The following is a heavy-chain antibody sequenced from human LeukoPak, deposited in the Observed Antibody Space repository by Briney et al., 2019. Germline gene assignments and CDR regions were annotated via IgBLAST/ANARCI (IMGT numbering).Heavy chain of an antibody. CDR1: GYTFTGYY. D-gene: IGHD2-15*01. J-gene: IGHJ4*02. V-gene: IGHV1-69*13. CDR3: ARDWAPLGYCSGGSCYWGY. CDR2: IIPIFGTA. Sequence: SVKVSCKASGYTFTGYYMHWVRQAPGQGLEWMGGIIPIFGTANYAQKFQGRVTITADESTSTAYMELSSLRSEDTAVYYCARDWAPLGYCSGGSCYWGYWGQGTLVTVSS.